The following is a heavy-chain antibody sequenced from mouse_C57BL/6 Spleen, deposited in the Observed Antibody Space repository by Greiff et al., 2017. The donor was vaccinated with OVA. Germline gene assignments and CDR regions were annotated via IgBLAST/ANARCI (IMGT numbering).Heavy chain of an antibody. CDR1: GYAFSSSW. CDR3: ARHSYAMDY. Sequence: VKLQESGPELVKPGASVKISCKASGYAFSSSWMNWVKQRPGKGLEWIGRIYPGDGDTNYNGKFKGKATLTADKSSSTAYMQLSSLTSEDSAVYFCARHSYAMDYWGQGTSVTVSS. V-gene: IGHV1-82*01. CDR2: IYPGDGDT. J-gene: IGHJ4*01.